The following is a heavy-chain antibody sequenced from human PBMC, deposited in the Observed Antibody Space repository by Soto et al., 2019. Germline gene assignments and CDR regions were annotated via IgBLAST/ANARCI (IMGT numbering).Heavy chain of an antibody. D-gene: IGHD4-17*01. CDR2: IYYSGST. V-gene: IGHV4-30-4*01. Sequence: QVQLQESGPGLVKPSQTLSLTCTVSGGSISSGDYYWSWIRQPPGKGLEWIGYIYYSGSTYYNPSLTSRVTISVDTSKTQFSLKLSSVTAADTAVYYCARALPGGRDYRYYFDYWGQGTLVTVSS. CDR3: ARALPGGRDYRYYFDY. CDR1: GGSISSGDYY. J-gene: IGHJ4*02.